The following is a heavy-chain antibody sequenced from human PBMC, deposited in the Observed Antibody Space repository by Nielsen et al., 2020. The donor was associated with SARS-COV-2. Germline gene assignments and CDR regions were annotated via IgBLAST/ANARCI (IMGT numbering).Heavy chain of an antibody. CDR2: ISWNSGSI. CDR3: ARDHYDFWSGYPSGMDV. Sequence: SLKISCAASGFTFDDYAMHWVRQAPGKGLEWVSGISWNSGSIGYADSVKGRFTISRDNAKNSLYLQMNSLRAEDTALYYCARDHYDFWSGYPSGMDVWGQGTTVTVSS. D-gene: IGHD3-3*01. CDR1: GFTFDDYA. J-gene: IGHJ6*02. V-gene: IGHV3-9*01.